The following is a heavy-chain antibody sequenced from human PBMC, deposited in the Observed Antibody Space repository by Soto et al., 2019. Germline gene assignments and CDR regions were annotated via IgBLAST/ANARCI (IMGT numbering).Heavy chain of an antibody. Sequence: GGSLRRACAASGFTFSDYYMSWIRQAPGKGLEWVSYIVSSNAYTNYADSVKGRFTISRDNAKNSLYLEMNSLRAEDTAVYYCARLRASSWYMGGYLDYWGQGTLVTVSS. CDR3: ARLRASSWYMGGYLDY. CDR2: IVSSNAYT. V-gene: IGHV3-11*06. D-gene: IGHD6-13*01. J-gene: IGHJ4*02. CDR1: GFTFSDYY.